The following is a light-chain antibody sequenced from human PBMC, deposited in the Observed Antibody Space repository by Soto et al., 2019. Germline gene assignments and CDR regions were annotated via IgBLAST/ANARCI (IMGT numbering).Light chain of an antibody. CDR1: QSVSSSY. CDR3: QQYGNSRWT. V-gene: IGKV3-20*01. Sequence: EIVLTQSPDTLSLSPGERATLSCRASQSVSSSYLAWYQQTPGQAPRLLIYGTSNRATGIPDRFSGSGSGTDVTLTISRLEPEDCAVYYCQQYGNSRWTFGQGTQVEIK. J-gene: IGKJ1*01. CDR2: GTS.